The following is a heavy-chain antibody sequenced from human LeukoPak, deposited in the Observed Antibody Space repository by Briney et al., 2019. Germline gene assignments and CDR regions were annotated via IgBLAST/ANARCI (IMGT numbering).Heavy chain of an antibody. CDR2: IYYTGST. CDR3: ARQAESRIAVAATGLYYFDY. CDR1: GGSISSTSYY. V-gene: IGHV4-39*01. D-gene: IGHD6-19*01. J-gene: IGHJ4*02. Sequence: SETLSLTCTVSGGSISSTSYYWGWLRQPPGKGLEWIGTIYYTGSTYYNPSLKSRVTISVDRSKNQFSLKLRSVTAADTAVYYCARQAESRIAVAATGLYYFDYWGQGTLVTVSS.